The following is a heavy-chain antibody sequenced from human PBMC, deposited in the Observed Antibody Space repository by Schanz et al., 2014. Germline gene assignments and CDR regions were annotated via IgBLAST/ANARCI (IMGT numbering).Heavy chain of an antibody. CDR3: ARAGYCTSVSCSLFVSDY. D-gene: IGHD2-2*03. V-gene: IGHV1-69*04. CDR2: IIPILDKT. CDR1: GYIFGSHG. J-gene: IGHJ4*02. Sequence: QLMQSGSEVRKPGASVKVSCKASGYIFGSHGMTWVRQAPGQGPELMGRIIPILDKTNYAQKFQGRVTMTADKSTSTVYMELSSLRSEDTAVYYCARAGYCTSVSCSLFVSDYWGQGTLVTVSS.